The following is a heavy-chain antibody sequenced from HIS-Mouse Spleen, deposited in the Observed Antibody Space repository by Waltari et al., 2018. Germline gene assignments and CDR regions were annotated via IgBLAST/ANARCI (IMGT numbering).Heavy chain of an antibody. CDR2: ISGSGGST. Sequence: EVQLLESGGGLVQPGGSLRLSGAASGFTFSRDAMSWVRQAPGKGLEWVSAISGSGGSTYYADSVKGRFTISRDNSKNTLYLQMNSLRAEDTAVYYCAQNYYGSGSYYYWGQGTLVTVSS. D-gene: IGHD3-10*01. CDR3: AQNYYGSGSYYY. J-gene: IGHJ4*02. CDR1: GFTFSRDA. V-gene: IGHV3-23*01.